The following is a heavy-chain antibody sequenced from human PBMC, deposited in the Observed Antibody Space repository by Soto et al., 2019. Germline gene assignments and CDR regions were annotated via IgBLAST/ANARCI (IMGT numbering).Heavy chain of an antibody. D-gene: IGHD6-19*01. Sequence: LRLSCAASGFTFSSYGMHRVRQAPGKGLEWVAVISYDGSNKYYADSVKGRFTISRDNSKNTLYLQMNSLRAEDTAVYYCAKDLGYSSAPDYWGQGTLVTVSS. J-gene: IGHJ4*02. CDR1: GFTFSSYG. V-gene: IGHV3-30*18. CDR3: AKDLGYSSAPDY. CDR2: ISYDGSNK.